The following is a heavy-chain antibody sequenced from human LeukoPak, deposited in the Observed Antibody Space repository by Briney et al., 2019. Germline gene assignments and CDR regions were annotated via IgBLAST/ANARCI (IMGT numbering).Heavy chain of an antibody. V-gene: IGHV4-34*01. CDR3: ARRGLSESGGDAFDI. J-gene: IGHJ3*02. CDR2: INHSGST. CDR1: GGSFSGYY. Sequence: SGTLSLTCAVYGGSFSGYYWSWIRQPPGKGLEWIGEINHSGSTNYNPSLKSRVTISVDTSKNQFSLKLSSVTAADTAVYYCARRGLSESGGDAFDIWGQRTMVTVSS. D-gene: IGHD1-26*01.